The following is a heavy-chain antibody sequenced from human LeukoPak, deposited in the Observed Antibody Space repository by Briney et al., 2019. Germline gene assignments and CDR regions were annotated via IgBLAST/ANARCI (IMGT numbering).Heavy chain of an antibody. J-gene: IGHJ4*02. Sequence: SETLSLTCTVSGGSISSSSYYWGWIRQPPGKGLEWIGSIYYSGSTYYNPSLKSRVTISVDTSKNQFSLKLSSVTAADTAVYYCARLHRTQLTFDHWGQGTLVTVSS. CDR3: ARLHRTQLTFDH. D-gene: IGHD5-18*01. V-gene: IGHV4-39*01. CDR1: GGSISSSSYY. CDR2: IYYSGST.